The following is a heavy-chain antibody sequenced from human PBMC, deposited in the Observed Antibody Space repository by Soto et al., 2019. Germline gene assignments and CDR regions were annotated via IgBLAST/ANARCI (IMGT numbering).Heavy chain of an antibody. CDR2: IYYSGST. CDR1: GGSISSGGYY. CDR3: ARVQPYYDILTGYWNWFDP. V-gene: IGHV4-31*03. J-gene: IGHJ5*02. D-gene: IGHD3-9*01. Sequence: SETLSLTCTVSGGSISSGGYYWSWIRQHPGKGLEWIGYIYYSGSTYYNPSLKSRVTISVDTSKNQFSLKLSSVTAADTAVYYCARVQPYYDILTGYWNWFDPWGQGTLVTVSS.